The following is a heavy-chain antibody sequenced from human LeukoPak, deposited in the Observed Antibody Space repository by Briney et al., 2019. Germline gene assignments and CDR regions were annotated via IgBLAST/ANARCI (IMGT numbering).Heavy chain of an antibody. J-gene: IGHJ2*01. Sequence: GGSLRLSCASSGLSFSNAWMSWVRQAPGKGLEWVGRIRGKIDGGTTDYAAPVKGRFTISRDDSENTLYLHLTSLKSEDAAVYSCTTLGGDNWFDWYFDLWGRGTLVAVSS. D-gene: IGHD1-1*01. V-gene: IGHV3-15*01. CDR3: TTLGGDNWFDWYFDL. CDR2: IRGKIDGGTT. CDR1: GLSFSNAW.